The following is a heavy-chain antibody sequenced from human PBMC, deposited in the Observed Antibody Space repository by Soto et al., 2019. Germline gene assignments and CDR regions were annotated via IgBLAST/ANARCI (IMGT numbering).Heavy chain of an antibody. CDR3: ARLRRDWGDAFDL. J-gene: IGHJ3*01. V-gene: IGHV1-69*01. D-gene: IGHD3-16*01. CDR1: GGPFGSSA. CDR2: IIPVFDKA. Sequence: QVRLVQSGADVKKPGSSVKVSCKTSGGPFGSSAISWVRQAPAQGLEWMGEIIPVFDKANYAQNFQGRLTITADEPAGTVFMQLSSLRSEDTPVYFCARLRRDWGDAFDLWGLGTFVTVSS.